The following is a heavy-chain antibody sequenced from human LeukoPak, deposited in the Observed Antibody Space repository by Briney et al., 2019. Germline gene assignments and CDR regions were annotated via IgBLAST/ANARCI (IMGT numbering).Heavy chain of an antibody. D-gene: IGHD2-15*01. V-gene: IGHV4-39*01. J-gene: IGHJ4*02. Sequence: SETLSLTCTVSGGSISSSSYYWGWLRQPPGTGLEWIGSIYYGGSTYYNPSLKSRVTMSLDTSKNQVSLRLSSVTAADTAVYYCARHPFATPFDYWGRGTLLTVSS. CDR3: ARHPFATPFDY. CDR2: IYYGGST. CDR1: GGSISSSSYY.